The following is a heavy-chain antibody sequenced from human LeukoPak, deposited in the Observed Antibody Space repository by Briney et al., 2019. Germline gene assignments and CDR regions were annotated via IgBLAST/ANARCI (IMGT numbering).Heavy chain of an antibody. Sequence: GGSLRLSCAASGFTFSHAWMSWVRQAPGKGLEWVGRIKRKTDGGTADHAAPVKGRFTISRDDSKNTLYLQMDSLKTEDTAVYYCTTVTDGGLDYWGQGTLVTVSS. CDR2: IKRKTDGGTA. CDR1: GFTFSHAW. V-gene: IGHV3-15*01. CDR3: TTVTDGGLDY. J-gene: IGHJ4*02.